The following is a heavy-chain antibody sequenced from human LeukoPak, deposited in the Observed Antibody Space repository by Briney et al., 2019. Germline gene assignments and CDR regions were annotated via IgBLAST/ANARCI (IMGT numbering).Heavy chain of an antibody. CDR3: ARDLDTAFDP. D-gene: IGHD5-18*01. CDR1: GYTFTSYD. Sequence: GASVKVSCKASGYTFTSYDINWVRQAPGQGLEWMGRIIPIFGTANYAQKFQGRVTITTDESTSTAYMELSSLRSEDTAVYYCARDLDTAFDPWGQGTLVTVSS. V-gene: IGHV1-69*05. J-gene: IGHJ5*02. CDR2: IIPIFGTA.